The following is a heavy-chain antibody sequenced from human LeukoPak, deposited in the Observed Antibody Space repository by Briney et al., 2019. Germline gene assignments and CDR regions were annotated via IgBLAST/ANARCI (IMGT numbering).Heavy chain of an antibody. V-gene: IGHV3-30*18. J-gene: IGHJ4*02. CDR1: GFTFSSYG. CDR3: AKDDSGSYLPSLLPDY. Sequence: GRSLRLPCAASGFTFSSYGMHWVRQAPGKGLEWVAVISYDGSNKYYADSVKGRFTISRDNSKNTLYLQMNSLRAEDTAVYYCAKDDSGSYLPSLLPDYWGQGTLVTVSS. D-gene: IGHD1-26*01. CDR2: ISYDGSNK.